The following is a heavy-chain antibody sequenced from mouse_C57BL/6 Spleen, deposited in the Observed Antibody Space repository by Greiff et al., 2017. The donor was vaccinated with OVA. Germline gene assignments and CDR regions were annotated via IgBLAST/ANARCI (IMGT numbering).Heavy chain of an antibody. Sequence: EVKLQESGPELVKPGASVKMSCKASGYTFTDYNMHWVKQSHGKSLEWIGYINPNNGGTSYNQKFKGKATLTVNKSSSTAYMELRSLTSEDSAVYYCALIYDGYIFDYWGQGTTLTVSS. CDR1: GYTFTDYN. V-gene: IGHV1-22*01. CDR2: INPNNGGT. CDR3: ALIYDGYIFDY. D-gene: IGHD2-3*01. J-gene: IGHJ2*01.